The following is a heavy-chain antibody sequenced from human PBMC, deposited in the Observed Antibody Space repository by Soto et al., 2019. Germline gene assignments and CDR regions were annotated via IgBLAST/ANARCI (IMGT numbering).Heavy chain of an antibody. Sequence: SVKVSCKASGGTFSSYAISWVRQAPGQGLEWMGGIIPIFGTANYAQKFQGRVTITADKSTSTAYMELSSLRSEDTAVYYCATYVVVPAAILDSDAFDIWGQGTMVTVSS. V-gene: IGHV1-69*06. CDR1: GGTFSSYA. CDR2: IIPIFGTA. D-gene: IGHD2-2*02. CDR3: ATYVVVPAAILDSDAFDI. J-gene: IGHJ3*02.